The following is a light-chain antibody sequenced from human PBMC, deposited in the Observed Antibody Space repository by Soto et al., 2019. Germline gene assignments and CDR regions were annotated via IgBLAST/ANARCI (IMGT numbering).Light chain of an antibody. Sequence: SYELTQPPSVSVAPGQTARVTCGGNNIGSKSVYWYHQKPGQAPVLVVYDDTDRPSGIPERFSGSNSGNTATLTISRVEAGDEADYYCQVFDSRSDHVVFGGGTQLTVL. CDR2: DDT. CDR3: QVFDSRSDHVV. J-gene: IGLJ2*01. V-gene: IGLV3-21*02. CDR1: NIGSKS.